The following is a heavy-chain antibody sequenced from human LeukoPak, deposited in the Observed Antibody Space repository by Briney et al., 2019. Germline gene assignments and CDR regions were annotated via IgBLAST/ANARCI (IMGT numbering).Heavy chain of an antibody. CDR3: AIYGDYGGGYFDY. CDR1: GGAFSSYA. D-gene: IGHD4-17*01. CDR2: IIPIFGTA. V-gene: IGHV1-69*01. Sequence: ASVKVSCKASGGAFSSYAISWVRQAPGQGLEWMGGIIPIFGTANYAQKFQGRVTITADESTSTAYMELSSLRSEDTAVYYCAIYGDYGGGYFDYWGQGTLVTVSS. J-gene: IGHJ4*02.